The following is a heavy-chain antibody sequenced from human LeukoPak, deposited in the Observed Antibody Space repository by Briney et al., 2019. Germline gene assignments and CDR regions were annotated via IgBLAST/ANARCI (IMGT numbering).Heavy chain of an antibody. V-gene: IGHV4-38-2*02. CDR3: ASVYGDYPDY. J-gene: IGHJ4*02. CDR2: IYHSGST. Sequence: PSETLSLTCTVTGYSISSGYYWGWIRQPPGKGLEWIGSIYHSGSTYYNPSLKSRVTISVDRSKNQFSLKLSSVTAADTAVYYCASVYGDYPDYWGQGTLVTASS. D-gene: IGHD4-17*01. CDR1: GYSISSGYY.